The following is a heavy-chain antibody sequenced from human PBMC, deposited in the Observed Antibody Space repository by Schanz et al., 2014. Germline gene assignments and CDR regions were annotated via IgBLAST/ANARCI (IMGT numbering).Heavy chain of an antibody. V-gene: IGHV4-31*03. CDR1: GDSISSSGSY. CDR2: IYYRGST. CDR3: ARERDALDI. Sequence: QVQLQQSGPGLVKPSQTLSLTRTVSGDSISSSGSYWTWIRQHPGKGLEWIGYIYYRGSTYYNPSLKSRVTISTDMSRNQFSLRLKSVTAADTALYYCARERDALDIWGQGTMVIVSS. J-gene: IGHJ3*02.